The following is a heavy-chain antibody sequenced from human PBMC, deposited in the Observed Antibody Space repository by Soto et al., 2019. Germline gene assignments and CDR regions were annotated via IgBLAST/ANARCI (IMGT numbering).Heavy chain of an antibody. V-gene: IGHV4-30-4*01. J-gene: IGHJ4*02. Sequence: SETLSLTCTVSGDSLSSADYCWSWIRQARGKGLELIGYICYSGSTYHNPSLKSRTSMSVETSKKQFSLKLTSVTAADTAVYYCAREESGLFDYWGQGRLVTSPQ. D-gene: IGHD5-12*01. CDR2: ICYSGST. CDR3: AREESGLFDY. CDR1: GDSLSSADYC.